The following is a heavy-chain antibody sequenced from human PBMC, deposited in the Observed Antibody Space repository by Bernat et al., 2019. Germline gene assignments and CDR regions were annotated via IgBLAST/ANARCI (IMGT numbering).Heavy chain of an antibody. D-gene: IGHD3-3*01. Sequence: EVQLVESGGGLVQPGGSLRLSCAASGFTVSSNYMSWVRQAPGKGLEWVSVIYSGGSTYYADSVKGRFTISRENSKNTLYLQMNSLRAEDTAVYYCARVAPYYDFWSGSWSDFDYWGQGTLVTVSS. V-gene: IGHV3-66*01. CDR3: ARVAPYYDFWSGSWSDFDY. CDR1: GFTVSSNY. J-gene: IGHJ4*02. CDR2: IYSGGST.